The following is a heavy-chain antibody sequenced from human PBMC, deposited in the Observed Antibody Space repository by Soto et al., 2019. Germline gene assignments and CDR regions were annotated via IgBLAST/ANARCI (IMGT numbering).Heavy chain of an antibody. CDR2: ISCYNGKT. J-gene: IGHJ6*02. D-gene: IGHD3-3*01. Sequence: QVQVVQSGAEVKETGASVRVSCKTSGYSFTAYGISWVRQAPGPGLEWMGWISCYNGKTKHEQKVQGRVTMTTDTSTSTAAMDGRSLRSDNAAIYCCARDAPPPELRFLGWRNYDYDGMDVGGQGTTVTVSS. CDR3: ARDAPPPELRFLGWRNYDYDGMDV. V-gene: IGHV1-18*01. CDR1: GYSFTAYG.